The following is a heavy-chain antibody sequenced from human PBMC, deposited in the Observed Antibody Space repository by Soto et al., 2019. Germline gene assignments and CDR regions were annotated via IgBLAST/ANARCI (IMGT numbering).Heavy chain of an antibody. Sequence: GGSLRLSCAASGFTFSSYGMHWVRQAPGKGLEWVAVIWYDGSNKYYADSVKGRFTISRDNAKNTLYLQMNSLRAEDAAVYYCASLYYDFWSGVGYYYGMDVWGQGTTVTVSS. D-gene: IGHD3-3*01. CDR3: ASLYYDFWSGVGYYYGMDV. CDR1: GFTFSSYG. J-gene: IGHJ6*02. V-gene: IGHV3-33*03. CDR2: IWYDGSNK.